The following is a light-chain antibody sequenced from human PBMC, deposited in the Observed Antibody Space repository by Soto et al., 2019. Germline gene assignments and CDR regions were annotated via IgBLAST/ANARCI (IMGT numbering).Light chain of an antibody. CDR1: QSLLHSNGYNF. Sequence: DIVMTQSPFSLPVTPGEPASISCRSSQSLLHSNGYNFLDWYLQKPGQSPQLLIYLGSNRASGVPDRFSGSGSGTEFTLKISRVEAEDVGVYYCMQALQTPCTFGQGTKVDIK. CDR3: MQALQTPCT. V-gene: IGKV2-28*01. J-gene: IGKJ2*02. CDR2: LGS.